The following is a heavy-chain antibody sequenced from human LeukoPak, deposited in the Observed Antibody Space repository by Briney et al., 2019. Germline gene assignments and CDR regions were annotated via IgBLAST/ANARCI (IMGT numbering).Heavy chain of an antibody. Sequence: SETLSLTCSVSGGSISGSSHYWSWIRQPPGKVLEWIGSIYYSGSTYYNPSLKSRVTISVDTSKNQFSLKLSSVTAADTAVYYCARARGYSRRRGTYYFDYWGQGTLVTVSS. V-gene: IGHV4-39*07. D-gene: IGHD5-18*01. J-gene: IGHJ4*02. CDR2: IYYSGST. CDR1: GGSISGSSHY. CDR3: ARARGYSRRRGTYYFDY.